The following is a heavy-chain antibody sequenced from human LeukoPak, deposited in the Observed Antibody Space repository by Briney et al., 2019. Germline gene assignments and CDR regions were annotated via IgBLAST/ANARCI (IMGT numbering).Heavy chain of an antibody. V-gene: IGHV3-30*18. D-gene: IGHD1-14*01. Sequence: GGSLRLSCAASGFTFSSYGMHWVRQAPGKGLEWVAVISYDGSNKYYADSVKGRFTTSRDNSKNTLYLQMNSLRAEDTAVYYCAKVGYDLYYFDYWGQGTLVTVST. CDR3: AKVGYDLYYFDY. J-gene: IGHJ4*02. CDR2: ISYDGSNK. CDR1: GFTFSSYG.